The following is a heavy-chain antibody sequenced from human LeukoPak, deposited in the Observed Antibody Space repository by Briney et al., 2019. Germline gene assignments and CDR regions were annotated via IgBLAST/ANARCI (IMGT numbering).Heavy chain of an antibody. CDR3: ARDNGYCSRTSCYGVDP. CDR2: ISWDGGST. CDR1: GFTLDDYA. V-gene: IGHV3-43D*03. Sequence: GGSLRLSCAASGFTLDDYAMHWVRQAPGKGLEWVSLISWDGGSTYYADSVKGRFTISRDNAKKSLYLQMNSLRAEDTAVYYCARDNGYCSRTSCYGVDPWGQGTLVTVSS. J-gene: IGHJ5*02. D-gene: IGHD2-2*01.